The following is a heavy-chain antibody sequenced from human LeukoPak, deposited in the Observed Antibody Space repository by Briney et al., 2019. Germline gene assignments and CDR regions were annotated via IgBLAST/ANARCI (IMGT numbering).Heavy chain of an antibody. V-gene: IGHV3-30*02. CDR2: IRYDGSNK. CDR3: AKDVRDDGGSYYFGY. CDR1: GFTFSSYG. J-gene: IGHJ4*02. Sequence: GGSLRLSCAAAGFTFSSYGMHWVRQAPGRGLEWVAFIRYDGSNKYYADSVKGRFTISRDNSKNTLYLQMNSLRAEDTAVYYCAKDVRDDGGSYYFGYWGQGTLVTVSS. D-gene: IGHD4-23*01.